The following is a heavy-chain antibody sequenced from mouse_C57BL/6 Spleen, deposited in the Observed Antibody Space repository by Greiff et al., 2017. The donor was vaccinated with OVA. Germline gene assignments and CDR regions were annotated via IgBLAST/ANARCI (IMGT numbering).Heavy chain of an antibody. V-gene: IGHV14-4*01. J-gene: IGHJ4*01. D-gene: IGHD3-2*02. Sequence: EVKLQESGAELVRPGASVKLSCTASGFNIKDDYMHWVKQRPEQGLEWIGWIDPENGDTEYASKFQGKATITADTSSNTAYLQLSSLTSEDTAVYYCTTELRLRGAMDYWGQGTSVTVSS. CDR3: TTELRLRGAMDY. CDR1: GFNIKDDY. CDR2: IDPENGDT.